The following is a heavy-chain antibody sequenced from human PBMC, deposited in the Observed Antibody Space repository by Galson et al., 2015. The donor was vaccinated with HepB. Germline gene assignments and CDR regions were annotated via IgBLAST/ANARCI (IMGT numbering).Heavy chain of an antibody. CDR2: INAGNGNT. V-gene: IGHV1-3*01. Sequence: SVKVSCKASGYTFIAYAMHWLRQAPGQRLEWMGWINAGNGNTKYSQKFQGRVTITRDTSASTAYMELSSLRSEDTAVYYCARRSYDFWSGYYTFDYWGQGTLVTVSS. D-gene: IGHD3-3*01. J-gene: IGHJ4*02. CDR3: ARRSYDFWSGYYTFDY. CDR1: GYTFIAYA.